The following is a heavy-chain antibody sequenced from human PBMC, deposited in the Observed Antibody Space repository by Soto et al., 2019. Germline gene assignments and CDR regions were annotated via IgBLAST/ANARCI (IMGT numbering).Heavy chain of an antibody. CDR2: ISYDGSNK. V-gene: IGHV3-30*18. Sequence: QVQLVESGGGVVQPGRSLRLSCAASGFTFSSYGMHWVRQAPGKGLEWVAVISYDGSNKYYADSVKGRFTISRDNSKNPLYLQMNSLRAEDTAVYYCAKDPPSIVGATTDYWGQGTLVTVSS. D-gene: IGHD1-26*01. J-gene: IGHJ4*02. CDR3: AKDPPSIVGATTDY. CDR1: GFTFSSYG.